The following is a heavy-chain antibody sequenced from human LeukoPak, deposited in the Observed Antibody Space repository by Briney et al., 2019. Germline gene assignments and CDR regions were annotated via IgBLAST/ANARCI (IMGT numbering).Heavy chain of an antibody. J-gene: IGHJ6*03. D-gene: IGHD3-10*01. CDR2: ISSSSSYI. CDR1: GFTFSSYS. CDR3: AREVAMVRGVRIFGYMDV. Sequence: GGSLRLPCAASGFTFSSYSMNWVRQAPGKGLDWVSSISSSSSYIYYADSVKGRFTISRDNAKNSLYLQMNSLRAEDTAVYYCAREVAMVRGVRIFGYMDVWGKGTTVTVSS. V-gene: IGHV3-21*01.